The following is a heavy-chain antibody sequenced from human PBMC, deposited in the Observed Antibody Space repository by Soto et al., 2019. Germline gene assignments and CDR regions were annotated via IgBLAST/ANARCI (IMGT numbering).Heavy chain of an antibody. J-gene: IGHJ5*02. CDR1: GFTFSTYS. CDR2: ISSRNSYI. D-gene: IGHD3-10*01. V-gene: IGHV3-21*01. Sequence: EVQLVESGGGLVKPGGSLRLSCAASGFTFSTYSMNWVRQAPGKGLEWVSSISSRNSYIYYADSVKGRFTISRDNAKNSLFLQMNSLRAEDTAVYYCASQVRGVFSWGQGTLVTVSS. CDR3: ASQVRGVFS.